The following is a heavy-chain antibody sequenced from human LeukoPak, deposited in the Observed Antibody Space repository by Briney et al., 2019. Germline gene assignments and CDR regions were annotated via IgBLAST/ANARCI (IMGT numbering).Heavy chain of an antibody. D-gene: IGHD2-15*01. CDR3: ARQEYCSGGSCYTWFDP. V-gene: IGHV5-51*01. CDR1: GYSINNYW. CDR2: IYPADSDI. J-gene: IGHJ5*02. Sequence: PGESLKISCKGSGYSINNYWIGWVRQMPGKGLEWMGIIYPADSDIRYSPSSQGQVTISADKSISTAYLQWSSLKASDTAMYYCARQEYCSGGSCYTWFDPWGQGTLVTVSS.